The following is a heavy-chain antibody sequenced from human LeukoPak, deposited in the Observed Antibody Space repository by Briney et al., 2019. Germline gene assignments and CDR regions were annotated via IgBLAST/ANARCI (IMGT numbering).Heavy chain of an antibody. CDR3: ARDPPRKAVAGTRGNY. J-gene: IGHJ4*02. V-gene: IGHV3-21*01. CDR2: ISSSSSYI. Sequence: GGSLRLSCAASGFTFSSYSMNWVRQAPGKGLEWVSSISSSSSYIYYADSVKGRFTISRDNAKNSLYLQMNSLRAEDTAVYYCARDPPRKAVAGTRGNYWGQGTLVTVSS. CDR1: GFTFSSYS. D-gene: IGHD6-19*01.